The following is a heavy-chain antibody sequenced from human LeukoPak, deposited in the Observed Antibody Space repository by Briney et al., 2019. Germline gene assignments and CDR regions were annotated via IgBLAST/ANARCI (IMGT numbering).Heavy chain of an antibody. Sequence: GGSLRLSCAASGLTFSDARMSWVRQAPGMGLEWVGRIKSKTDGGTTDYAAPVKGRFTISRDDSKTTLYLQINSLKTEDTAVYYCTADMPASSRAADYWGQGTLVTVSS. CDR3: TADMPASSRAADY. D-gene: IGHD2-15*01. V-gene: IGHV3-15*01. CDR2: IKSKTDGGTT. CDR1: GLTFSDAR. J-gene: IGHJ4*02.